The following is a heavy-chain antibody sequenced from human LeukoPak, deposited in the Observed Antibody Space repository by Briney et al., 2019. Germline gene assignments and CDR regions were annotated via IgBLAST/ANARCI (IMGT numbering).Heavy chain of an antibody. CDR1: GYAFTSYD. Sequence: ASVKVSCKASGYAFTSYDINWVRQAPGQGLEWMGWMNPNSLNTGYAQRFQGRITLTRNTSIGTAYMELSSLRSEDTAVYYCARGSSSSWEKYYYYYYMDVWGKGTTVTVSS. CDR2: MNPNSLNT. V-gene: IGHV1-8*01. J-gene: IGHJ6*03. D-gene: IGHD6-13*01. CDR3: ARGSSSSWEKYYYYYYMDV.